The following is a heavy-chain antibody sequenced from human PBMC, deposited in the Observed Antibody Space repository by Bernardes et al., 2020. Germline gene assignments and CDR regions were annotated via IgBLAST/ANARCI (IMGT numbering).Heavy chain of an antibody. D-gene: IGHD5-12*01. Sequence: GSLRLSCAASGFTFSSYWMHWVRQAPGKGLVWVSRINSDGSSTSYADSVKGRFTISRDNAKNTLYLQMNSLRAEDTAVYYCARVIVATIRYYGMDVWGKGTTVTVSS. CDR1: GFTFSSYW. V-gene: IGHV3-74*01. CDR3: ARVIVATIRYYGMDV. J-gene: IGHJ6*04. CDR2: INSDGSST.